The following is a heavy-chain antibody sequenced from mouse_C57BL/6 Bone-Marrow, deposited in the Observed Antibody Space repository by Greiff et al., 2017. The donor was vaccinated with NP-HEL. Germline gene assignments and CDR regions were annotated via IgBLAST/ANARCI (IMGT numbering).Heavy chain of an antibody. D-gene: IGHD1-1*01. V-gene: IGHV14-4*01. J-gene: IGHJ4*01. Sequence: EVQLQESGAELVRPGASVKLSCTASGFNIKDDYMHWVKQRPEQGLEWIGWIDPENGDTEYASKFQGKATITADTSSNPAYLQLSSLTSEDTAVYYCTTDYGSSYPYYAMDYWGQGTSVTVSS. CDR3: TTDYGSSYPYYAMDY. CDR1: GFNIKDDY. CDR2: IDPENGDT.